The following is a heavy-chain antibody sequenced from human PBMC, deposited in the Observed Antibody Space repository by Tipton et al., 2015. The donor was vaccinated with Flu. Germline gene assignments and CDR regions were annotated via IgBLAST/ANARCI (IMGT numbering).Heavy chain of an antibody. V-gene: IGHV3-33*01. D-gene: IGHD5-24*01. CDR1: GFTFSSYG. CDR2: IWYDGSNK. J-gene: IGHJ3*02. Sequence: SLRLSCAASGFTFSSYGMHWVRQAPGKGLEWVAVIWYDGSNKYYADSVKGRFTISRDNSKNTLYLQMNSLRAEDTAVYYCARDPSRNGYKVRNAFDIWGQGTMVTVSS. CDR3: ARDPSRNGYKVRNAFDI.